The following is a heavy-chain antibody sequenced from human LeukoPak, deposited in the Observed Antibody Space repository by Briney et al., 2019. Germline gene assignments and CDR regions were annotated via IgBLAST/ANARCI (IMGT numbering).Heavy chain of an antibody. Sequence: SETLSLTCTVSGGSISSGGYYWSWIRQPPGKGLEWIGYIYHSGSTYYNPSLKSRVTISVDRSKNQFSLKLSSVTAADTAVYYCARELVGGSSGPYGYWGQGTLVTVSS. V-gene: IGHV4-30-2*01. J-gene: IGHJ4*02. D-gene: IGHD3-22*01. CDR1: GGSISSGGYY. CDR2: IYHSGST. CDR3: ARELVGGSSGPYGY.